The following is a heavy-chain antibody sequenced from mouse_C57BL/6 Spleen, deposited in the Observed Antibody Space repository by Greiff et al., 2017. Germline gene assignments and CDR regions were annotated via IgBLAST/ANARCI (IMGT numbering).Heavy chain of an antibody. J-gene: IGHJ4*01. CDR2: IHPNSGST. Sequence: VQLQQPGAELVKPGASVKLSCKASGYTFTSYWMHWVKQRPGQGLEWIGMIHPNSGSTNYNEKFKSKATLTVDKSSSTAYMQLSSLTSEDSAVYYCARDYYSKIGAMYYWGQGTSVTVSS. D-gene: IGHD2-5*01. V-gene: IGHV1-64*01. CDR3: ARDYYSKIGAMYY. CDR1: GYTFTSYW.